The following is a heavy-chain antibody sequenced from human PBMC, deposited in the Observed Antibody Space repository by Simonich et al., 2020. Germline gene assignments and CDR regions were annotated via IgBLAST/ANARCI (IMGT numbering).Heavy chain of an antibody. V-gene: IGHV4-39*01. Sequence: QLQLQESGPGLVKPSETLSLTCTVSGGSISSSSYYWGWIRQPPGTGLERIGSIYYSGSTYYNPSLKGRVTISVDTSKNQFSLKLSSVTAADTAVYYCARWAYSSSYFDYWGQGTLVTVSS. D-gene: IGHD6-6*01. CDR3: ARWAYSSSYFDY. CDR2: IYYSGST. J-gene: IGHJ4*02. CDR1: GGSISSSSYY.